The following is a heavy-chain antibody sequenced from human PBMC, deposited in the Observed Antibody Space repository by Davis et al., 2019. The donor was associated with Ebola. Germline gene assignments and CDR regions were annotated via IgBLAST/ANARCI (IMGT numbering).Heavy chain of an antibody. Sequence: PGGSLRLSCAVSVITFSIYAMTCVRQAPGKGLEWVSAISGSGGTTYYADSVKGRFTISRDNSKNTLYLQMNSLRAEDTAVYYCAKDPSGWYRYFDLWGRGTLVTVSS. D-gene: IGHD6-25*01. CDR2: ISGSGGTT. J-gene: IGHJ2*01. V-gene: IGHV3-23*01. CDR3: AKDPSGWYRYFDL. CDR1: VITFSIYA.